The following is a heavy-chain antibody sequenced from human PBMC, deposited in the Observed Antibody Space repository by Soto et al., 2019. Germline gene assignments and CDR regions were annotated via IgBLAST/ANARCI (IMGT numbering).Heavy chain of an antibody. CDR1: GGTFSSYA. Sequence: QVQLVQSGAEVKKPGSSVKVSCTASGGTFSSYAISWVRQAPGQGLEWMGGIIPIFGTANYAQKFQGRVTITADESTSTAYMELSSLRSEDTAVYYCARDDVVVVAATPYYYYGMDVWGQGTTVTVSS. J-gene: IGHJ6*02. CDR2: IIPIFGTA. D-gene: IGHD2-15*01. CDR3: ARDDVVVVAATPYYYYGMDV. V-gene: IGHV1-69*01.